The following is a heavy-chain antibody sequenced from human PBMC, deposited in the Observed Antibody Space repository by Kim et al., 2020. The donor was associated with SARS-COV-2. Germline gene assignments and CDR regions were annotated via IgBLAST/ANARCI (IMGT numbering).Heavy chain of an antibody. CDR3: SRHVWVIAAQTYHFDY. Sequence: SETLSLTCTVSGDSINSYYWAWIRQPPGKGLEWIGTIYHRGSPYYNPSLQSRVTISADTSKTPFSLKLTSLTAADTARYYCSRHVWVIAAQTYHFDYGG. CDR1: GDSINSYY. V-gene: IGHV4-39*01. J-gene: IGHJ4*01. D-gene: IGHD2-15*01. CDR2: IYHRGSP.